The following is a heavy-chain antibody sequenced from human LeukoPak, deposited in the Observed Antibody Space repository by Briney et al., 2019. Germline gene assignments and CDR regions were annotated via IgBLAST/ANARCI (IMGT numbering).Heavy chain of an antibody. CDR1: GYTFTTYP. Sequence: ASVKVSCKASGYTFTTYPINWVRQAPGQGLEWMGRINPHSGGTDYTQKFQGRVTMTRDTSITTAYMELSRLTSDDTAVYYCARQGAASGRLIDYWGQGTLVTVSS. CDR2: INPHSGGT. D-gene: IGHD5-12*01. J-gene: IGHJ4*02. V-gene: IGHV1-2*06. CDR3: ARQGAASGRLIDY.